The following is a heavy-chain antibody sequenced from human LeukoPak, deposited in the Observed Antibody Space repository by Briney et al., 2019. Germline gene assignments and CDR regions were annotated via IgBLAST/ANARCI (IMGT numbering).Heavy chain of an antibody. D-gene: IGHD3-10*01. CDR3: ARSVGRFWGMVRGVVYYFDY. CDR2: ISAYNGNT. V-gene: IGHV1-18*01. Sequence: ASVKVSCKASGYTFTSYGISWVRQAPGQGLEWMGWISAYNGNTNYAQKLQGRVTMTTDTSTSTAYMELRSLRSDDTAVYYCARSVGRFWGMVRGVVYYFDYWGQGTLVTVSS. J-gene: IGHJ4*02. CDR1: GYTFTSYG.